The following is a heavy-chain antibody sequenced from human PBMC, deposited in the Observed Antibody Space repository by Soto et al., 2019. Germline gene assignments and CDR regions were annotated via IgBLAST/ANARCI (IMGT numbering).Heavy chain of an antibody. CDR3: ARSGDNYNLLDY. CDR1: GFTFSDYY. J-gene: IGHJ4*02. D-gene: IGHD1-1*01. V-gene: IGHV3-11*06. Sequence: GGSLRLSCAASGFTFSDYYMSWIRQAPGKGLEWLSYSSDSGTFTRYADSVKGRFSISRGNAKNSLYLQINSLRGEDTAIYYCARSGDNYNLLDYWGQGTPVTVSS. CDR2: SSDSGTFT.